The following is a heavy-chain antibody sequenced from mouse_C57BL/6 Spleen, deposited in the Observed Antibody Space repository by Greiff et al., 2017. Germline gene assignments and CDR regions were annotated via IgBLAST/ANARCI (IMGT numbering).Heavy chain of an antibody. CDR2: IRSKSNNYAT. J-gene: IGHJ3*01. V-gene: IGHV10-1*01. CDR1: GFSFNTYA. CDR3: VSDGQTEFAY. Sequence: EVMLVESGGGLVQPKGSLKLSCAASGFSFNTYAMNWVRQAPGKGLEWVARIRSKSNNYATYYADSVKDRFTISRDDSESMLYLQMNNLKTEDTAMYYCVSDGQTEFAYWGQGTLVTVSA. D-gene: IGHD2-3*01.